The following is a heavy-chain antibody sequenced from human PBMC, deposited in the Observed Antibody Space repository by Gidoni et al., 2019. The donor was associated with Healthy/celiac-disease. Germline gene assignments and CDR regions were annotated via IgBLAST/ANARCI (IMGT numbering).Heavy chain of an antibody. J-gene: IGHJ4*02. CDR3: AKGEGLWFGARYYFDY. CDR2: IYYSGST. D-gene: IGHD3-10*01. Sequence: QLQLQESGPGLVKPSETLSLTCTVSGGSISSSSYYWGWIRQPPGKGLEWIGSIYYSGSTYYNPSLKSRVTISVDTSKNQFSLKLSSVTAADTAVYYCAKGEGLWFGARYYFDYWGQGTLVTVSS. V-gene: IGHV4-39*01. CDR1: GGSISSSSYY.